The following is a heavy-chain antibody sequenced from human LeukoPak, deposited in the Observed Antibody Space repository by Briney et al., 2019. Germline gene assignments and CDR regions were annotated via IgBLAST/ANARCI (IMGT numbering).Heavy chain of an antibody. Sequence: SETLSLTCTVSGGSISSYYWSWIRQPPGKGLEWIGYIYYSGTTNYNPSLKSRVTISVDTSKNQFSLKLSSVTAADTAVYYCARVSSPEYYFDYWGQGTLVTVSS. CDR2: IYYSGTT. J-gene: IGHJ4*02. V-gene: IGHV4-59*01. CDR1: GGSISSYY. D-gene: IGHD6-6*01. CDR3: ARVSSPEYYFDY.